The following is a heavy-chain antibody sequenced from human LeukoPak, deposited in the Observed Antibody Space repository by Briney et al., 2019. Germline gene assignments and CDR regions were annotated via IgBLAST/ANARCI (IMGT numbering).Heavy chain of an antibody. Sequence: GGSLRLPCAASGFTFSSHAMSWVRQAPGKGLEWVSVINNSGGSAYYADSVKGRFTISRDNSKNTVSLQLNSLRAEDTALYYCTRGWIQLWNDGFDIWGQGTMVTVSS. J-gene: IGHJ3*02. CDR2: INNSGGSA. V-gene: IGHV3-23*01. CDR1: GFTFSSHA. CDR3: TRGWIQLWNDGFDI. D-gene: IGHD5-18*01.